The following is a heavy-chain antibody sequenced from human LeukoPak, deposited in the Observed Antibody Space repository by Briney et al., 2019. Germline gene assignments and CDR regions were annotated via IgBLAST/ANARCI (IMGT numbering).Heavy chain of an antibody. CDR3: ARDGAGAYDY. D-gene: IGHD3-10*01. V-gene: IGHV3-33*01. Sequence: GRSLRLSCAASGFTFSSYGMHWVRQAPGKGLEWVAVIWYDGSNKYYADSVKGRFTISRDNSKNTLYLQMNSLRAEDTAVHYCARDGAGAYDYWGQGTLVTVSS. CDR2: IWYDGSNK. J-gene: IGHJ4*02. CDR1: GFTFSSYG.